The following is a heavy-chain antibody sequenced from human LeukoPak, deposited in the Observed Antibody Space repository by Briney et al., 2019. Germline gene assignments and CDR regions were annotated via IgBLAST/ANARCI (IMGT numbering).Heavy chain of an antibody. CDR2: IKQDGSEK. Sequence: GGSLRLSCAASGLTFSNYWMDWVRQAPGKGLEWVANIKQDGSEKNYVDSVKGRFTISRDNSKNTVYLQMNSLRAEDTAIYYCAKDPYRVVVATGNYLDPWGQGTLVTVSS. D-gene: IGHD2-15*01. CDR3: AKDPYRVVVATGNYLDP. J-gene: IGHJ5*02. CDR1: GLTFSNYW. V-gene: IGHV3-7*01.